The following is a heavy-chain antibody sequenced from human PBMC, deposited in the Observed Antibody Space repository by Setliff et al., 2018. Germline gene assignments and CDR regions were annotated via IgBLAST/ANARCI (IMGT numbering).Heavy chain of an antibody. V-gene: IGHV1-46*01. CDR2: INPSGGLT. CDR1: GYTLTNYY. Sequence: GASVKVSCKASGYTLTNYYMHWVRQAPGQGLEWMGIINPSGGLTRYAQKFQGRVSMTRDTSTNTVYMDLESLKSGDTAIYYCARGIIAYASWAPNKHAYYYYMDVWGNGTTVTVSS. D-gene: IGHD2-2*01. CDR3: ARGIIAYASWAPNKHAYYYYMDV. J-gene: IGHJ6*03.